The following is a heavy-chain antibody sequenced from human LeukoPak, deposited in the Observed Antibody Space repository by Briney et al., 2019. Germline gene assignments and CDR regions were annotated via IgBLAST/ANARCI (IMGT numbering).Heavy chain of an antibody. CDR2: IYYSGST. V-gene: IGHV4-39*07. D-gene: IGHD2-15*01. Sequence: SETLSLTCTVSGGSISSSSYYWGWLRQPPGKGLEWIGSIYYSGSTYYNPSLKSRVTISVDTSKNQFSLKLSSVTAADTAVYYCARVIGGIPGVFFDYWGQGSLVTVSS. CDR3: ARVIGGIPGVFFDY. J-gene: IGHJ4*02. CDR1: GGSISSSSYY.